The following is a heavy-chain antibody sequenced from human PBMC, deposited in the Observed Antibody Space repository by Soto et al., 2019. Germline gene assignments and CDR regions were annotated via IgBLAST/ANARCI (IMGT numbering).Heavy chain of an antibody. CDR2: IYYSGST. Sequence: SETLSLTCTVSGGPISSYYWSWIRQPPGKGLERVGYIYYSGSTNYNPSLKSRVTISVDTSKNQFSLKLSSVTAADTAVYYCARRGGSRPNYYGMDVWGQGTTVTVS. V-gene: IGHV4-59*01. D-gene: IGHD3-16*01. J-gene: IGHJ6*02. CDR3: ARRGGSRPNYYGMDV. CDR1: GGPISSYY.